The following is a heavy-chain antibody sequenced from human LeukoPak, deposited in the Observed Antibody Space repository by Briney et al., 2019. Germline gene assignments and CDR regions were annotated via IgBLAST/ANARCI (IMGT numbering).Heavy chain of an antibody. D-gene: IGHD1-26*01. CDR2: IDQDGYEK. CDR1: GFSFSDFW. Sequence: PGGSLRLSGAASGFSFSDFWMSWVRQAPGKGLEWVANIDQDGYEKYYVDSVKGRFTISRDNAKNSLYLQMNSLRAEDTAVYYCARDGHGYSTYWGQGTLVTVSS. CDR3: ARDGHGYSTY. J-gene: IGHJ4*02. V-gene: IGHV3-7*01.